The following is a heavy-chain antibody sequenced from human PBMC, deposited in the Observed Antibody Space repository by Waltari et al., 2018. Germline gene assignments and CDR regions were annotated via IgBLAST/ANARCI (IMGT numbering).Heavy chain of an antibody. J-gene: IGHJ3*02. V-gene: IGHV1-69*12. CDR1: GGNFGRYA. CDR2: TIPIFGSP. Sequence: VQLVQSGAEVKKPGSSVRVSCRASGGNFGRYAITWVRPAPGQGLEWMGGTIPIFGSPMYAPKFQGRVSITADELTYTVYMELNSLRSDDTAIYYCARRKLGEAFDIWGQGTMVIVSS. D-gene: IGHD3-16*01. CDR3: ARRKLGEAFDI.